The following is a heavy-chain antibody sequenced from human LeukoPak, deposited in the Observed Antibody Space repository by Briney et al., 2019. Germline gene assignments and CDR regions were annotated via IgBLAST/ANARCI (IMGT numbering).Heavy chain of an antibody. Sequence: SETLSLTCSVSGGSISDYYWSWVRQPAGRGLEWVGRIYTSGSTNYNPSLKSRVTMSVDTSKNQFSLNLTSVTAADTAMYYCARDSNGDRAFDMWGQGTMVTVSP. V-gene: IGHV4-4*07. CDR2: IYTSGST. D-gene: IGHD4-17*01. J-gene: IGHJ3*02. CDR1: GGSISDYY. CDR3: ARDSNGDRAFDM.